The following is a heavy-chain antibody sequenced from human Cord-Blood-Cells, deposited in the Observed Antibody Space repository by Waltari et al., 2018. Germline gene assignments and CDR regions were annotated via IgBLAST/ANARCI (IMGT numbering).Heavy chain of an antibody. CDR3: AKDRVAGTTEYYFDY. D-gene: IGHD1-7*01. J-gene: IGHJ4*02. V-gene: IGHV3-30*18. CDR2: ISYDGSNK. Sequence: QAPGKGLEWVAVISYDGSNKYYADSVKGRFTISRDNSKNTLYLQMNSLRAEDTAVYYCAKDRVAGTTEYYFDYWGQGTLVTVSS.